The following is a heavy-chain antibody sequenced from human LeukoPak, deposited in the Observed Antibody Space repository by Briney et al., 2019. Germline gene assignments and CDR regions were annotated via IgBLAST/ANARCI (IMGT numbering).Heavy chain of an antibody. J-gene: IGHJ4*02. V-gene: IGHV3-30-3*01. CDR3: AREDSSGWFFFDY. Sequence: GGSLRLSCAASGFTFVNYGFHWVRQAPVKALEWVAFISYNGNQKYGDSVKGRFTISRDNSKNTLYLQMNGLRPEDTAVYYCAREDSSGWFFFDYWGQGTLVTVSS. D-gene: IGHD6-19*01. CDR2: ISYNGNQ. CDR1: GFTFVNYG.